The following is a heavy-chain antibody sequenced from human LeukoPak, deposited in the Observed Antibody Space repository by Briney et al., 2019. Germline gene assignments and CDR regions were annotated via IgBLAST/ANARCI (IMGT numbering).Heavy chain of an antibody. CDR2: IYTAGST. J-gene: IGHJ4*02. V-gene: IGHV3-53*01. D-gene: IGHD6-13*01. Sequence: GGSLRLSCAASGFTVSGNYMSWVRQAPGTGLERVSVIYTAGSTSYADFVRGRFTISRDKSKNTLYLQMNSLRAEDTAVYFCAGGSSWPGLTYWCLGTLLTVSS. CDR3: AGGSSWPGLTY. CDR1: GFTVSGNY.